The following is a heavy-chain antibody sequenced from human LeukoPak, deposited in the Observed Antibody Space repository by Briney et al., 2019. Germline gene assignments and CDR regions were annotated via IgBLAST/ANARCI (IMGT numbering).Heavy chain of an antibody. CDR2: IIPILGIA. D-gene: IGHD6-13*01. CDR1: GGTLSSYA. J-gene: IGHJ4*02. V-gene: IGHV1-69*04. Sequence: SVKVSCKASGGTLSSYAISWVRQAPGQGLEWMGRIIPILGIANYAQKFQGRVTITADKSTSTAYMELSSLRSEDTAVYYCAIAAAGRIDYWGQGTLVTVSS. CDR3: AIAAAGRIDY.